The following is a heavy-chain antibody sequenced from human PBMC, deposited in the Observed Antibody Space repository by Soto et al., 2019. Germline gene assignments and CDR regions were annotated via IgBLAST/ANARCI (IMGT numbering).Heavy chain of an antibody. D-gene: IGHD7-27*01. CDR3: AKDSTLGSSDY. Sequence: GGSLRLSCAASGFTFKNYGMTWVRQAPGKGLEWVSGISGSGDTAHYAESVKGRFTMSRDNSKNTLYLQMSSLRAEDTAAYYCAKDSTLGSSDYWGQGTLVTVSS. CDR1: GFTFKNYG. V-gene: IGHV3-23*01. CDR2: ISGSGDTA. J-gene: IGHJ4*02.